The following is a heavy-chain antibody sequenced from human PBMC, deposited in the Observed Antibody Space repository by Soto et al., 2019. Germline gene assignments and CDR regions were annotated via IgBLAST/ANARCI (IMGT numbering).Heavy chain of an antibody. CDR2: ISYDGSNK. V-gene: IGHV3-30*18. CDR3: AKDRTSTAMVTPFDY. CDR1: GFTFSSYG. D-gene: IGHD5-18*01. Sequence: GGSLRLSCAASGFTFSSYGMHWVRQAPGKGLEWVAVISYDGSNKYYADSVKGRFTISRDNSKNTLYLQMNSLRAEDTAVYYCAKDRTSTAMVTPFDYWGQGTLVTVSS. J-gene: IGHJ4*02.